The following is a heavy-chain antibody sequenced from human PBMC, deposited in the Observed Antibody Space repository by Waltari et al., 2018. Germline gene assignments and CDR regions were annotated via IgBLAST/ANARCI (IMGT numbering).Heavy chain of an antibody. CDR3: ARHAKYSSSSPCDY. V-gene: IGHV4-39*01. Sequence: QLQLQESGPGLVKPSETLSLTCTVSGGSIISSSYYWGWIRQPPGKGLEWIGSIYYSGSTYYNPSLKSEVTISVDTCKTQFSLKLSSVTAADTAVYYCARHAKYSSSSPCDYWGQGTLVTGSS. J-gene: IGHJ4*02. D-gene: IGHD6-6*01. CDR2: IYYSGST. CDR1: GGSIISSSYY.